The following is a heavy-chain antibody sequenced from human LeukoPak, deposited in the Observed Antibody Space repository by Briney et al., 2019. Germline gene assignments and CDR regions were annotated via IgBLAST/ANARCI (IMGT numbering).Heavy chain of an antibody. Sequence: GGTLRLSCAASGFTFRNYGMSWVRQAPGKGLEWVSAISGSGGSTYYADSVKGRFTIYRDNSKNTLYLQMNSLRAEDTAVYYCAKGPNYDILTGWRKTHNAFDLWGQGTMVTVSS. CDR1: GFTFRNYG. V-gene: IGHV3-23*01. CDR2: ISGSGGST. J-gene: IGHJ3*01. CDR3: AKGPNYDILTGWRKTHNAFDL. D-gene: IGHD3-9*01.